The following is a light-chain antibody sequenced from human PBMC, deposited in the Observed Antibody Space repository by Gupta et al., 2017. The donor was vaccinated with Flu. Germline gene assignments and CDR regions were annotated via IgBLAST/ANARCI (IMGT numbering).Light chain of an antibody. Sequence: EIVLTQSPGTLSLSPGERATLSCRASQSVSSSYLAWYQQKPGQAPRLLIYGASSRATGIPERFSGSGSGTDFTLTISRLEPEDFAVYYCQQYGSSLVTFDGGTKVEIK. CDR2: GAS. CDR3: QQYGSSLVT. V-gene: IGKV3-20*01. CDR1: QSVSSSY. J-gene: IGKJ4*01.